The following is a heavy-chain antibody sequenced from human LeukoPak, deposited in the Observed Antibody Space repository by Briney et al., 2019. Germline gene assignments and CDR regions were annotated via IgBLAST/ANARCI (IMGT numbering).Heavy chain of an antibody. D-gene: IGHD6-6*01. CDR1: GYTFTAYY. J-gene: IGHJ5*02. Sequence: ASVKVSCKASGYTFTAYYIHWVRQAPGQGLEWMGWINPNSGGTNYAQKFQGRVTMTRGTSISTAYMELSRLRSDDTAVYYCARGRIAARRRDWFDPWGQGTLVTVSS. V-gene: IGHV1-2*02. CDR3: ARGRIAARRRDWFDP. CDR2: INPNSGGT.